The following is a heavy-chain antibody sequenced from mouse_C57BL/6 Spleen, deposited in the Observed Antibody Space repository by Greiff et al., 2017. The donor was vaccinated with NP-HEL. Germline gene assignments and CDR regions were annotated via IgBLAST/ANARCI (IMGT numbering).Heavy chain of an antibody. J-gene: IGHJ3*01. CDR1: GYSFTSYY. CDR3: ASRLYDYDGGFAY. D-gene: IGHD2-4*01. V-gene: IGHV1-66*01. Sequence: VMLVESGPELVKPGASVKISCKASGYSFTSYYIHWVKQRPGQGLEWIGWIYPGSGNTKYNEKFKGKATLTADTSSSTAYMQLSSLTSEDSAVYYCASRLYDYDGGFAYWGQGTLVTVSA. CDR2: IYPGSGNT.